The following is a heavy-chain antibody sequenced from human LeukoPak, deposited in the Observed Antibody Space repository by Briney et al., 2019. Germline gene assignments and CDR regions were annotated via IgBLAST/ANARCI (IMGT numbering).Heavy chain of an antibody. CDR2: ISGSGGST. CDR3: AKDPLGLYCSSTSCYFDY. V-gene: IGHV3-23*01. D-gene: IGHD2-2*01. J-gene: IGHJ4*02. CDR1: GFTFSGYA. Sequence: PGGSLRLSCAASGFTFSGYAMSWVRQAPGKGLEWVSAISGSGGSTYYAASVKGRFTISRANSKNTLYLQMNSLRAEDTALYYCAKDPLGLYCSSTSCYFDYWGQGTLVTVSS.